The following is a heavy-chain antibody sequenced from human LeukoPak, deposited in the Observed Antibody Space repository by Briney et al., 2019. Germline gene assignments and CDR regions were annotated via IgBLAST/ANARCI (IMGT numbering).Heavy chain of an antibody. CDR3: AKPVGYDSSGFDY. CDR1: GFTFDVYG. J-gene: IGHJ4*02. D-gene: IGHD3-22*01. V-gene: IGHV3-20*04. Sequence: GGSLRLSCAASGFTFDVYGTSWVRPAPGKGLEWVSGINRNGGGTGYADSVKGRFTISRDNAKHFLYLQMNSERAEDTALYYCAKPVGYDSSGFDYWGQGTLVTVSS. CDR2: INRNGGGT.